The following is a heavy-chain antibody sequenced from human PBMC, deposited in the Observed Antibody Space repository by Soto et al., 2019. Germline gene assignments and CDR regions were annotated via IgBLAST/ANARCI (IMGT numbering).Heavy chain of an antibody. J-gene: IGHJ3*02. CDR3: TRDPPGDDDDGFDI. CDR2: ITSSSSYI. CDR1: GFTFRSYS. V-gene: IGHV3-21*01. Sequence: GGSLRLSCAASGFTFRSYSMNWVRQAPGKGLEWVSLITSSSSYIYYEDSVKGRFTISRDNAKNALYLQMNSLRAEDTAVYYCTRDPPGDDDDGFDIWGQGTKVTVSS. D-gene: IGHD3-16*01.